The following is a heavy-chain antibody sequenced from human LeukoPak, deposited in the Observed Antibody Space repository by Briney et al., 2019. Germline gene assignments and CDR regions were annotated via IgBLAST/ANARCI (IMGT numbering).Heavy chain of an antibody. CDR1: GVSISSYY. V-gene: IGHV4-59*12. Sequence: PSETLSLTCTVSGVSISSYYWSWIRQPPGKGLEWIGYIYYSGSTNYNPSLKSRVTISVDTSKNHFSLKLSSVTAADTAVYYCAREVAAADYYMDVWGKGTTVTVSS. D-gene: IGHD6-13*01. J-gene: IGHJ6*03. CDR2: IYYSGST. CDR3: AREVAAADYYMDV.